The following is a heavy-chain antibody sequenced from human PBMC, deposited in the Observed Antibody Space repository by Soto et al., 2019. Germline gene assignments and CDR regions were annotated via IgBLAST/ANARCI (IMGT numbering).Heavy chain of an antibody. CDR1: GYTFTNYY. V-gene: IGHV1-46*01. D-gene: IGHD6-19*01. CDR2: INPSGGRT. J-gene: IGHJ6*02. CDR3: AREGVIIAVAGIPYQYYGMDV. Sequence: ASVKVSCKASGYTFTNYYMHWVRQAPGQGLEWMGVINPSGGRTTYAQKFQGRVTMTWDTSTSTVYMELSSPRSGDTAVYYCAREGVIIAVAGIPYQYYGMDVWGQGTTVTVSS.